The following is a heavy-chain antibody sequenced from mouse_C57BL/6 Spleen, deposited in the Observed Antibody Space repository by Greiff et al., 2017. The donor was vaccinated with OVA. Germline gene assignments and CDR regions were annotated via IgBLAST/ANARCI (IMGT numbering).Heavy chain of an antibody. CDR1: GFTFSSYA. CDR3: AREDYGMDD. V-gene: IGHV5-4*01. J-gene: IGHJ4*01. Sequence: EVQLVESGGGLVKPGGSLKLSCAASGFTFSSYAMSWVRQTPEKRLEWVATISDGGSYTYYPDNVKGRFTISRNNAKNNLYLQMSHLKSEDTAMYYCAREDYGMDDWGQGTSVTVSS. CDR2: ISDGGSYT.